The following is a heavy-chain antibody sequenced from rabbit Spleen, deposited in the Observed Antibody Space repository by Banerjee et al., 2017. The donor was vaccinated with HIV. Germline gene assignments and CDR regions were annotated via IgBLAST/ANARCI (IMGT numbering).Heavy chain of an antibody. J-gene: IGHJ4*01. CDR1: GFDFSDYG. Sequence: QLVESGGGLVQPGGSLKLSCKASGFDFSDYGVSWVRQAPGKGLEWIGYIDPVFGSTYYATWVNGRFTLSSHNAQNTLYLQLNSLTAADTATYFCARGAYDSSVGYYDGYYFNLWGQGTLVTVS. CDR2: IDPVFGST. CDR3: ARGAYDSSVGYYDGYYFNL. D-gene: IGHD1-1*01. V-gene: IGHV1S7*01.